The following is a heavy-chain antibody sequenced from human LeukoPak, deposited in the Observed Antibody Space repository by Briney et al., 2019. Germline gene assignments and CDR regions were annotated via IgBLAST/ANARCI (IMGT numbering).Heavy chain of an antibody. D-gene: IGHD2-2*01. V-gene: IGHV3-23*01. CDR1: GFTFSSYA. J-gene: IGHJ4*02. Sequence: GGSLRLSCAASGFTFSSYAMSWVRQAPGKGLEWVSAISGSGGSTYYADSVKGRFTISRDNSKNTLYLQMNSLRTEDTAVYYCAKDEIGYCSSTSCYGPLDYWGQGTLVTVSS. CDR2: ISGSGGST. CDR3: AKDEIGYCSSTSCYGPLDY.